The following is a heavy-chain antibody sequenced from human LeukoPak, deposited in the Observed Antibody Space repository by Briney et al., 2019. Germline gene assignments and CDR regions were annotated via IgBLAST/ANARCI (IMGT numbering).Heavy chain of an antibody. D-gene: IGHD3-3*01. CDR3: AKGITIFGVASPGTYYYMDV. CDR1: GFTFSSYA. Sequence: PGGSPRLSCAASGFTFSSYAMSWVRQAPGKGLEWVSAISGSGGSTYYADSVKGRFTISRDNSKNTLYLQMNSLRAEDTAVYYCAKGITIFGVASPGTYYYMDVWGKGTTVTVSS. V-gene: IGHV3-23*01. CDR2: ISGSGGST. J-gene: IGHJ6*03.